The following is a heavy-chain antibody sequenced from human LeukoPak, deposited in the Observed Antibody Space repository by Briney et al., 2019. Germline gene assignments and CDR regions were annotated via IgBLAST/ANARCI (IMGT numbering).Heavy chain of an antibody. D-gene: IGHD3-10*01. V-gene: IGHV1-2*04. J-gene: IGHJ4*02. CDR3: ARGDGESLHFDY. CDR1: GYTFTGYY. CDR2: INPNSGGT. Sequence: ASVKVSCKASGYTFTGYYMHWVRQAPGQGLEWMGWINPNSGGTTYAQKLQGWVTMTRDTSISTAYMELSRLRSDDTAVYYCARGDGESLHFDYWGQGTLVTVSS.